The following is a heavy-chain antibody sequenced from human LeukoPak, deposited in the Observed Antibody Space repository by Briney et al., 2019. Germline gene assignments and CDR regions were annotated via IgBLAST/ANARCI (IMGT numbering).Heavy chain of an antibody. J-gene: IGHJ4*02. V-gene: IGHV4-34*01. Sequence: KPSETLSLTCAVYGRSFSDYYWSGFGQPPGKGLEWIGEINHSGGTNYNPSLRSRVTISVDTSKDQFSLRLNSVTAADTAVYYCARGQTTPVGINDYWGQGTLVTVSS. CDR2: INHSGGT. D-gene: IGHD1-1*01. CDR1: GRSFSDYY. CDR3: ARGQTTPVGINDY.